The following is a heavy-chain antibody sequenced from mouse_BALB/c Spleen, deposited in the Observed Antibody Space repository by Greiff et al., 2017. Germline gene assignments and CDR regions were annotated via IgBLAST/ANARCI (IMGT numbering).Heavy chain of an antibody. D-gene: IGHD2-1*01. CDR3: ARHHYGNYEGFAY. V-gene: IGHV5-12-1*01. Sequence: EVQLVESGGGLVKPGGSLKLSCAASGFAFSSYDMSWVRQTPEKRLEWVAYISSGGGSTYYPDTVKGRFTISRDNAKNTLYLQMSSLKSEDTAMYYCARHHYGNYEGFAYWGQGTLVTVSA. J-gene: IGHJ3*01. CDR1: GFAFSSYD. CDR2: ISSGGGST.